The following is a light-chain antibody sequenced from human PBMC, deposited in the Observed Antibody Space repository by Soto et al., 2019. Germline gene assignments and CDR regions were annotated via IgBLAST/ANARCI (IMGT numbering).Light chain of an antibody. CDR3: QKYSSVIT. CDR2: AAS. CDR1: QGISNF. Sequence: SQMTQSPSSLSASVGDRVTITCRARQGISNFLAWYQQKPGKVPKLLISAASTLQSGVSSRFSGSGSGADFALTISSLQPEDVATYYCQKYSSVITFGQGTRLEIK. V-gene: IGKV1-27*01. J-gene: IGKJ5*01.